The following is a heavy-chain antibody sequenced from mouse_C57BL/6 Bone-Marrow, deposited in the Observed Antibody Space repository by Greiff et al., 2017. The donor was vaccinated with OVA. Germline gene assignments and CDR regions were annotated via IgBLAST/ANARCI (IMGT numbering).Heavy chain of an antibody. D-gene: IGHD2-1*01. CDR2: IHPNSGST. Sequence: QVQLQQPGAELVKPGASVKLSCKASGYTFTSYWMHWVKQRPGQGLEWIGMIHPNSGSTNYNEKFKSKATLTVDKSSSTAYMQLSSLTSEDSAVYDCARVYGNYPRAMDYWGQGTSVTVSS. CDR3: ARVYGNYPRAMDY. J-gene: IGHJ4*01. CDR1: GYTFTSYW. V-gene: IGHV1-64*01.